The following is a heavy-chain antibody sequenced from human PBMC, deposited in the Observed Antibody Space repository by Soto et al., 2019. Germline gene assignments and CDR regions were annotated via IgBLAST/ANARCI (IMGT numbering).Heavy chain of an antibody. CDR2: ISAYNGNT. Sequence: ASVKVSCKASGYTFTSYGISWVRQAPGQGLEWMGWISAYNGNTNYAQKLQGRVTMTTDTSTSTAYMELRSLRSDDTAVYYCARGGVRTVAAIPTDYWGQGTLVTVSS. CDR3: ARGGVRTVAAIPTDY. J-gene: IGHJ4*02. D-gene: IGHD2-21*02. V-gene: IGHV1-18*01. CDR1: GYTFTSYG.